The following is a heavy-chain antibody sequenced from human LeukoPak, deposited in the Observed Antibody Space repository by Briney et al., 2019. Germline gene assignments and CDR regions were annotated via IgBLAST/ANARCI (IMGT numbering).Heavy chain of an antibody. V-gene: IGHV3-30-3*01. D-gene: IGHD1-26*01. J-gene: IGHJ5*02. CDR1: GFTFSSYA. CDR2: ISYDGSNK. CDR3: ARGPKWELLSWFDP. Sequence: GRSLRLSCAASGFTFSSYAMHWVRQAPGKGLEWVAVISYDGSNKYYADSVKGRFTISRDNSKNTLYLQMNSLRAEDTAVYYCARGPKWELLSWFDPWGQGTLVTVSS.